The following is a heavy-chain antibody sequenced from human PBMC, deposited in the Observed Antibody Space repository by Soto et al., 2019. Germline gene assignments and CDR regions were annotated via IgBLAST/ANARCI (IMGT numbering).Heavy chain of an antibody. CDR1: GGSFSGYY. V-gene: IGHV4-34*01. J-gene: IGHJ6*01. D-gene: IGHD6-13*01. CDR2: INHSGST. CDR3: AREVVPAAPYSSSWYAYYYYGMDV. Sequence: QVQLQQWGAGLLKPSETLSLTCAVYGGSFSGYYWSWIRQPPGKGLEWIGEINHSGSTNYNPSLKSRVTISVDTSKNQFSLKLSSVTAADTAVYYCAREVVPAAPYSSSWYAYYYYGMDVW.